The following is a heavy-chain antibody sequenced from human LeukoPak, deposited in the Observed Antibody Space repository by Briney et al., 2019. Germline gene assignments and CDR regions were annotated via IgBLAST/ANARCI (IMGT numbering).Heavy chain of an antibody. CDR1: GYTFTSYY. V-gene: IGHV1-46*01. CDR3: ARDLGEGSESAYGSGTDY. D-gene: IGHD3-10*01. CDR2: ISPSGGST. Sequence: GASVKVSCKASGYTFTSYYMHWVRQAPGQGLEWMGIISPSGGSTSYAQKFQGRVTMTRDTSTSTVYMELSSLRSEDTAVYYCARDLGEGSESAYGSGTDYWGQGTLVTVSS. J-gene: IGHJ4*02.